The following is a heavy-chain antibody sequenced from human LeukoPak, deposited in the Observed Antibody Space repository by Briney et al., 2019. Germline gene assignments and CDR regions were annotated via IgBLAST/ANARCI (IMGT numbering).Heavy chain of an antibody. CDR2: MNPNSGNT. CDR1: GYTFTSYD. J-gene: IGHJ6*02. CDR3: VRGVHPTVTTPSRRMDV. V-gene: IGHV1-8*01. D-gene: IGHD4-17*01. Sequence: GASVKVSCKASGYTFTSYDINWVRQATGQGLEWMGWMNPNSGNTGYAQKFQGRVTMTRNTSISTAYMELSSLRSEDTAVYYCVRGVHPTVTTPSRRMDVWGQGTTVTVSS.